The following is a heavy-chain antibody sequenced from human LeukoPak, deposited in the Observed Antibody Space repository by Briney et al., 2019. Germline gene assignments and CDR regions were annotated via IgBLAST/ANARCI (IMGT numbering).Heavy chain of an antibody. CDR3: ARSRNLERRLQFGYFDY. Sequence: SETLSLTCAVYGGSFSGYYWSWIRQPPGKGLEWIGEINHSGSTNYNPSLKSRVTISVDTSKNQFSLKLSSVTAADTAVYYCARSRNLERRLQFGYFDYWGQGTLVTVSS. CDR1: GGSFSGYY. V-gene: IGHV4-34*01. CDR2: INHSGST. J-gene: IGHJ4*02. D-gene: IGHD5-12*01.